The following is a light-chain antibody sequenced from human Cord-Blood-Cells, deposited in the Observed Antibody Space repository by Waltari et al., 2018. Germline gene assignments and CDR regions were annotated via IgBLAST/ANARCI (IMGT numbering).Light chain of an antibody. Sequence: DIQMTQSPSTLSASVGDRVTITCRASQSISSWLAWYQQKPGKAPKLLIYKASSLESGVPSRFSGSVSGTEFTLTISSLQPDDFATYYCQQYNSYVTFGQGTKVEIK. CDR1: QSISSW. CDR3: QQYNSYVT. CDR2: KAS. V-gene: IGKV1-5*03. J-gene: IGKJ1*01.